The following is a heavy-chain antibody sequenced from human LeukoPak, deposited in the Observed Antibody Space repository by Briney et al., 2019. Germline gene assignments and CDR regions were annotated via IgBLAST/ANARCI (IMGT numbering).Heavy chain of an antibody. CDR1: GFTFSGFI. D-gene: IGHD6-19*01. CDR2: ISSSSSHI. V-gene: IGHV3-21*01. Sequence: GGSLRLSCAASGFTFSGFIINWVRQAPGKGLEWVSFISSSSSHIYYADSVKGRFTISRDNAKNSLYLQMNSLRAEDTAIYYCAREAVTGTNHAFDIWGQGTMVTVSS. CDR3: AREAVTGTNHAFDI. J-gene: IGHJ3*02.